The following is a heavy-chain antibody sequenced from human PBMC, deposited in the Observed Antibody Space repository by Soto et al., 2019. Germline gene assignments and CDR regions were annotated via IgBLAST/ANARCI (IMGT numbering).Heavy chain of an antibody. V-gene: IGHV3-30*04. D-gene: IGHD6-25*01. CDR3: ARGDELQRYYFDY. Sequence: GESLKISCAAAGFTFSTFAMHWVRQAPGKGLEWVAGISYDGYDKYSADSVKGRFTISRDNSKNTLFLQMDSLRTGDTAVYYCARGDELQRYYFDYWGQGTLVTVSS. CDR2: ISYDGYDK. CDR1: GFTFSTFA. J-gene: IGHJ4*02.